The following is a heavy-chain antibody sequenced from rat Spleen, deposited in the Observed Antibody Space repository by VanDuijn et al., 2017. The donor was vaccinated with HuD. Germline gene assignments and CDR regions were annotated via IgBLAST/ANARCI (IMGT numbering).Heavy chain of an antibody. CDR2: ISTRGGSP. D-gene: IGHD4-3*01. Sequence: EVQLVESGGDLVQPGRSVRLSCAASGFTFSNFPMAWVRQAPTKGLEWVATISTRGGSPYYRDSVKGRFTISRDNAKSTLYLQMDSLRSEDTATYYCARHNSGYGVMDAWGQGASVTVSS. CDR3: ARHNSGYGVMDA. CDR1: GFTFSNFP. V-gene: IGHV5-46*01. J-gene: IGHJ4*01.